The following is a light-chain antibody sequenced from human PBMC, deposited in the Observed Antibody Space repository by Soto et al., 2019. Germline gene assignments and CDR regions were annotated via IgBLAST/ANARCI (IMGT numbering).Light chain of an antibody. V-gene: IGLV1-40*01. Sequence: QSVLTQPPSLSEAPGQRVTISCTGSGSNVGAPYDVHWYQHLPGTAPKLLIYGSTNRPSGVPGRFSGSKSGTSASLAITGLQAEDEADYYCQSYDSSLSGYVFGAGTKVTVL. CDR2: GST. CDR3: QSYDSSLSGYV. J-gene: IGLJ1*01. CDR1: GSNVGAPYD.